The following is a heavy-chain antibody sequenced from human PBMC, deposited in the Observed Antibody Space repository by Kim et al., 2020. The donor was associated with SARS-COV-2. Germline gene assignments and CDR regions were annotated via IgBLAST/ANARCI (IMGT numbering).Heavy chain of an antibody. D-gene: IGHD3-3*01. CDR2: MSAYSGNT. V-gene: IGHV1-8*02. CDR1: GYTFTSYD. J-gene: IGHJ6*02. Sequence: ASVKVSCKASGYTFTSYDINWVRQAPGQGLEWMGWMSAYSGNTGYAQKFQGRVTMTKDTSTSTAYMELRSLRSEDTAVYYCARDPICGVIIIFVVFYHGIDVWGQGTPVTVSS. CDR3: ARDPICGVIIIFVVFYHGIDV.